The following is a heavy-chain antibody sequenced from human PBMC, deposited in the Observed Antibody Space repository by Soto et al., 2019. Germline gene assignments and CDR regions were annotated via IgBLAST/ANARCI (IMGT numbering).Heavy chain of an antibody. CDR1: GFMFSAYW. J-gene: IGHJ4*02. CDR2: ISGGASDK. Sequence: EVQLVESGRRLVQPGGSLRLSCAASGFMFSAYWMSWVRQDPGKGLEWVATISGGASDKFYVDSVKGRFTISRDDSKNTLYLQMNSLRDEDTAVYYCVREDWHRFDSWGQGTLVTVSS. V-gene: IGHV3-7*01. CDR3: VREDWHRFDS. D-gene: IGHD2-21*01.